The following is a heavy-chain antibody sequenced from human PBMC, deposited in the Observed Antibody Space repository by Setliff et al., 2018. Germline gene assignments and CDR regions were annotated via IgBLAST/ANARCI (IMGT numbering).Heavy chain of an antibody. D-gene: IGHD6-13*01. V-gene: IGHV4-34*01. CDR2: INHSGST. CDR3: ARGGRISYRPSSSWYILDY. J-gene: IGHJ4*02. Sequence: PSETLSLTCAVYGGSFSGYYWSWIRQPPGKGLEWIGVINHSGSTNYNPSLKSRVTTSVDTSKNQFSLKLSSVTAADTAVYYCARGGRISYRPSSSWYILDYWGQGTLVTVSS. CDR1: GGSFSGYY.